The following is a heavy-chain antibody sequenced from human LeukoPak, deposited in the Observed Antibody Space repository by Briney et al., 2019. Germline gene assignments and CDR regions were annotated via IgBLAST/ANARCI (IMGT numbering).Heavy chain of an antibody. CDR1: GYTFTSYD. CDR2: MNPNSGNT. D-gene: IGHD3-22*01. Sequence: ASVKVSCKASGYTFTSYDINWVRQATGQGLEWMGWMNPNSGNTGYAQKFQGRVTITRNTSISTAYMELSSLRSEDTAVYYCARASEDYYDSSGYLDPDAFDTWGQGTMVTVSS. J-gene: IGHJ3*02. CDR3: ARASEDYYDSSGYLDPDAFDT. V-gene: IGHV1-8*03.